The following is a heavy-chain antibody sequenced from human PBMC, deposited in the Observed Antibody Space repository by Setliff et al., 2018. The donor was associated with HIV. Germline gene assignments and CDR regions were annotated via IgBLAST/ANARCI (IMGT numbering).Heavy chain of an antibody. D-gene: IGHD3-10*01. CDR3: AKKGRYYYGSGVTTDYFDD. V-gene: IGHV4-34*01. CDR2: IDHSGST. CDR1: GTSLNTYY. J-gene: IGHJ4*02. Sequence: KPSETLSLTCAVYGTSLNTYYWTWIRYTPGRGLRWIGQIDHSGSTNYNPSLKSRVTLSVDASKNQFSLKVKSVTAADTATYYCAKKGRYYYGSGVTTDYFDDWGQGTPVSVSS.